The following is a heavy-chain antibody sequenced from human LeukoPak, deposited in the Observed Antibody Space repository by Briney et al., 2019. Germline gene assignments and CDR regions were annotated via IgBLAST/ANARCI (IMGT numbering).Heavy chain of an antibody. CDR3: AKDQRPDSGYGIDY. J-gene: IGHJ4*02. V-gene: IGHV3-23*03. CDR2: IFGGGTTT. CDR1: GFTFSTYS. D-gene: IGHD5-12*01. Sequence: GGSLRLSCAASGFTFSTYSMSWVRQAPRKGLEWVSVIFGGGTTTYYADSVKGRFTISRDNSKNTLYLQMHSLRVEDTAVYYCAKDQRPDSGYGIDYWGQGTLVTVSS.